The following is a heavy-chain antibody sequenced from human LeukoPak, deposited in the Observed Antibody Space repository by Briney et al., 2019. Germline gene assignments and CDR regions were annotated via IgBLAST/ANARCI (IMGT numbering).Heavy chain of an antibody. Sequence: SGPTLVKPTQTLTLTCTFSGFSLSTSGVGVGWIRQPPGKALEWLAVIYCDDDKRYSPSLKNRLTITKDISKNQVVLTMTNMDPVDTATYYCAHRRGNYYVIGGYKGKTFDIWGQGTLVTVSS. J-gene: IGHJ3*02. V-gene: IGHV2-5*02. CDR3: AHRRGNYYVIGGYKGKTFDI. CDR2: IYCDDDK. D-gene: IGHD3-22*01. CDR1: GFSLSTSGVG.